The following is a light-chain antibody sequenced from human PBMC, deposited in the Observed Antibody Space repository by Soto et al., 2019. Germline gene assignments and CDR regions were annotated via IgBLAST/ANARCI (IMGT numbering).Light chain of an antibody. J-gene: IGKJ1*01. CDR3: QQYGSSPPWT. CDR2: DAS. V-gene: IGKV3D-20*01. Sequence: IVLTQSPATLSLSPGERATLSWGASQSVSSYLAWYQQKPGQAPRLLIYDASSRATGIPDRFSGSGSGTDFTLTISRLETEDFAVYYCQQYGSSPPWTFGQGTKVDIK. CDR1: QSVSSY.